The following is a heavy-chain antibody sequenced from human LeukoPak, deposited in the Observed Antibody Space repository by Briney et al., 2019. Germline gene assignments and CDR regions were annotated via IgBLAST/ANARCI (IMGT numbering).Heavy chain of an antibody. CDR2: IYITESA. Sequence: SETLSLTCTVSGGSISSGSYYWTWIRQPAGKGLEWIGRIYITESANYNSSLESRVTILVDTSKTQFSLKLSSVPAADSAIYYWARSRERICSNPPCYVDLQATWGQGALVTVSP. CDR3: ARSRERICSNPPCYVDLQAT. D-gene: IGHD2-2*01. CDR1: GGSISSGSYY. V-gene: IGHV4-61*02. J-gene: IGHJ4*02.